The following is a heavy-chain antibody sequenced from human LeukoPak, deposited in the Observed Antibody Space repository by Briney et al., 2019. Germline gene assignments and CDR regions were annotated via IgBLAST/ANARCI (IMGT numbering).Heavy chain of an antibody. CDR2: ISHDGGEK. D-gene: IGHD5-12*01. J-gene: IGHJ4*02. CDR3: AKDLKGYEEH. Sequence: PGRSLRLSCAASRFTFSNYGMHWVRQAPGKGLEWVAGISHDGGEKFYADSVKGRFSISRDNSKNKVYLQMSNQRGEDTAVYYCAKDLKGYEEHWGQGTLVTVSS. V-gene: IGHV3-30*18. CDR1: RFTFSNYG.